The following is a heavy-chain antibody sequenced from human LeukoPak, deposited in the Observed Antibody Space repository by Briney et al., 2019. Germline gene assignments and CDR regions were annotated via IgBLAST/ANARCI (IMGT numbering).Heavy chain of an antibody. J-gene: IGHJ4*02. CDR2: ISSSSSYI. CDR3: ARDRRGDVSYYFDS. Sequence: PGGSLRLSCAASGFTFSSYRMSWVRQAPGRGLEWVSSISSSSSYIYYADSVKGRFTVSRDNAKNSLYLQMNSLRAEDTAVYYCARDRRGDVSYYFDSWGQGTLVTVSS. V-gene: IGHV3-21*04. CDR1: GFTFSSYR. D-gene: IGHD3-10*01.